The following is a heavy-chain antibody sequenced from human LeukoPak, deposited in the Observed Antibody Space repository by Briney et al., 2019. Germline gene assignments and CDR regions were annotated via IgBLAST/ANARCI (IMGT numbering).Heavy chain of an antibody. Sequence: SETLSPTCTVSGGSISSYYWSWIRQPPGKGLEWIGYIYYSGSTNYNPSLKSRVTISVDTSKNQFSLKLSSVTAADTAVYYCAREITMVRGVIIPDAFDIWGQGTMVTVSS. CDR3: AREITMVRGVIIPDAFDI. J-gene: IGHJ3*02. V-gene: IGHV4-59*01. CDR2: IYYSGST. CDR1: GGSISSYY. D-gene: IGHD3-10*01.